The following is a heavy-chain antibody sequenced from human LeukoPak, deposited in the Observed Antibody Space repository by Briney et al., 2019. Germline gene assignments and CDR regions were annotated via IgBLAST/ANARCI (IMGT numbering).Heavy chain of an antibody. D-gene: IGHD2-2*01. V-gene: IGHV1-2*02. CDR1: GYTFTGYY. CDR2: INPNSGGT. J-gene: IGHJ5*02. Sequence: ASVMVSCKPSGYTFTGYYMHWVRQAPGQGLEWVGWINPNSGGTNYAQKFQGRVTMTRDTSISTAHMELSRLRSDDTAVYYCARESSRDIVVVPAAPGNWFDPWGQGTLVTVSS. CDR3: ARESSRDIVVVPAAPGNWFDP.